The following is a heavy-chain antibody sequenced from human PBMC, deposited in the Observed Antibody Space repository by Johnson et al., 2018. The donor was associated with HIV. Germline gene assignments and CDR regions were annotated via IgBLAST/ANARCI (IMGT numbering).Heavy chain of an antibody. V-gene: IGHV3-7*01. CDR3: AKDSHSSGWSAFDI. J-gene: IGHJ3*02. CDR1: GFTFSNYW. D-gene: IGHD6-19*01. Sequence: EVQLVESGGGLVQPGGSLRLSCVASGFTFSNYWMNWVRQAPGKGLEWVANIKQDGSEKYYVDSVKGRFTISRDNSKNTLYLQMNSLRAEDTAVYYCAKDSHSSGWSAFDIWGQGTMVTVSS. CDR2: IKQDGSEK.